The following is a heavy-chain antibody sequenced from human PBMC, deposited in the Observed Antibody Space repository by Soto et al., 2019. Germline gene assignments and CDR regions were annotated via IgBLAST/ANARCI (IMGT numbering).Heavy chain of an antibody. V-gene: IGHV3-23*01. CDR3: AKDLKGITMIVVVTAFDY. D-gene: IGHD3-22*01. J-gene: IGHJ4*02. CDR2: ISGSGGST. CDR1: GFTFSSYA. Sequence: GGSLRLSCAASGFTFSSYAMSWVRQAPGKGLEWVSAISGSGGSTYYADSVKGRFTISRDNSKNTLYLQMNSLRAEDTALFYCAKDLKGITMIVVVTAFDYWGQGTLVTVSS.